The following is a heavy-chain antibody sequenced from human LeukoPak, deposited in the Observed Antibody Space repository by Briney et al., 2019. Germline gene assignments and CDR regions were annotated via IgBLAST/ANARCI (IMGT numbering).Heavy chain of an antibody. CDR3: ARAAGIAVAGSFDY. CDR1: GFTFSSYG. V-gene: IGHV3-30*02. D-gene: IGHD6-19*01. CDR2: IRYDGSNK. J-gene: IGHJ4*02. Sequence: GGSLRLSCAASGFTFSSYGMHWVRQAPGKGLEWVAFIRYDGSNKYYADSVKGRFTISRDNSKNTLYLQMNSLRAEDTAVYYCARAAGIAVAGSFDYWGQGTLVTVSS.